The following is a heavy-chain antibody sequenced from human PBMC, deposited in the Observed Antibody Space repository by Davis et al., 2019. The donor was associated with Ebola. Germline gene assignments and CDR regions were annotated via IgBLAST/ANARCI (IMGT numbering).Heavy chain of an antibody. CDR3: ARDHAILSYAFDI. D-gene: IGHD2-2*02. V-gene: IGHV4-59*12. J-gene: IGHJ3*02. Sequence: SETLSLTCTVSGGSISTYYWTWIRQPPGKGLEWIGYIYYSGSTNYNPSLKSRVTISVDTSKNQFSLKLSSVTAADTAVYYCARDHAILSYAFDIWGQGTMVTVSS. CDR1: GGSISTYY. CDR2: IYYSGST.